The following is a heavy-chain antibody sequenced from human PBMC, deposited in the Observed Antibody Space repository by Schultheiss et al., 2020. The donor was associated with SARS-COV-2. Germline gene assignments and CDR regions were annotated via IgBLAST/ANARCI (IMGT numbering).Heavy chain of an antibody. D-gene: IGHD3-3*01. V-gene: IGHV4-59*12. CDR3: ARGGDDFWSGYFAYYMDV. J-gene: IGHJ6*03. CDR1: GGSISSYY. Sequence: GSLRLSCTVSGGSISSYYWSWIRQPPGKGLEWIGYIYYSGNTNYNPSLKSRVTISVDTSKNQFSLKLSSVTAADTAVYYCARGGDDFWSGYFAYYMDVWGKGTTVTVSS. CDR2: IYYSGNT.